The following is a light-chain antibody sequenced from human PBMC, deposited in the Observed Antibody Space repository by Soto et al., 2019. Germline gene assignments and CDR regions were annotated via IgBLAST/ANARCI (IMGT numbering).Light chain of an antibody. CDR2: EGG. V-gene: IGLV2-23*01. CDR1: RSDVGSYNL. J-gene: IGLJ3*02. Sequence: QSALTQPASVSGSPGQSITISCTGTRSDVGSYNLVSWYQQHPGKAPKLMIYEGGKRPSGVSDRFSGSKSGNTASLTISGLQAEDEADYYCCTYAGGTTWVFGGGTKLTVL. CDR3: CTYAGGTTWV.